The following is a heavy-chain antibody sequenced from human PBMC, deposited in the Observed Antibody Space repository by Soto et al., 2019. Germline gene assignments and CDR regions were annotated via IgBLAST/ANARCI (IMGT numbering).Heavy chain of an antibody. J-gene: IGHJ6*02. CDR3: AKGPAIVLVPAAMNYYYGMDV. Sequence: QVQLVESGGGVVHLGRSLRLSCAASGFTFSSYGLHWVRQAPGKGREWVAVISYDGSNKYYADSVKGRFTISRDNSKNTLYLQMNSLRAEDTAVYYCAKGPAIVLVPAAMNYYYGMDVWGQGTTVTVSS. CDR2: ISYDGSNK. D-gene: IGHD2-2*01. V-gene: IGHV3-30*18. CDR1: GFTFSSYG.